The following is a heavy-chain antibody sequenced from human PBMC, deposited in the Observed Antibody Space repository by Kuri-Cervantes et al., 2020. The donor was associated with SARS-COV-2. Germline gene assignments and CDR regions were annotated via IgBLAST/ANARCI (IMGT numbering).Heavy chain of an antibody. Sequence: GRSLKISCAASGFTFISYAMHWVRQAPGKGLEWVAVISYDGSNKYFAESVEGRFTISRDNSKNTLYLQMSSLRAEDTAVYYCARGRQQLPWNFDYWGQGILVTVSS. CDR3: ARGRQQLPWNFDY. D-gene: IGHD6-13*01. V-gene: IGHV3-30-3*01. CDR1: GFTFISYA. J-gene: IGHJ4*02. CDR2: ISYDGSNK.